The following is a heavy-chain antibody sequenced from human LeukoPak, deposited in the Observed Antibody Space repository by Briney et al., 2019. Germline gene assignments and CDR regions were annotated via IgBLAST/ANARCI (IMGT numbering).Heavy chain of an antibody. CDR1: GYTIRGFW. Sequence: GGSLRLSCAPSGYTIRGFWMHWVPQTPGGGLVWVSRIDNDGDSPTYADSVKGRFTTSRDNAKNTVYLQMNSLIAEDTGVYYCVRDRPHNWFDPWGHGTLVIVSS. CDR2: IDNDGDSP. V-gene: IGHV3-74*01. CDR3: VRDRPHNWFDP. J-gene: IGHJ5*02.